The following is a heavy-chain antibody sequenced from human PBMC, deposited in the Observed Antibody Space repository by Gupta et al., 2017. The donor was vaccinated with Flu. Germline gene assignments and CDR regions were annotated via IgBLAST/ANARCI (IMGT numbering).Heavy chain of an antibody. V-gene: IGHV3-74*01. Sequence: KGLVWVARIKSYESSASYADSVKGQFTISRDTAKNTLYLQMNSLRAEDTAVYYCARDGAGDCSGGSCYSWFDPWGQGTLVTVSS. J-gene: IGHJ5*02. CDR3: ARDGAGDCSGGSCYSWFDP. D-gene: IGHD2-15*01. CDR2: IKSYESSA.